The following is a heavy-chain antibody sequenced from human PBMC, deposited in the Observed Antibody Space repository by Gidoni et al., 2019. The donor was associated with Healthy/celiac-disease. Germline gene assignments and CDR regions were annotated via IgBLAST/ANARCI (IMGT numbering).Heavy chain of an antibody. CDR1: GFTFSSYS. CDR2: ISSSSSYI. Sequence: EMQLVESGGGLVKPGGSLRLSCAASGFTFSSYSMNWVRQAPGKGLEWVSSISSSSSYIYYADSVKGRFTISRDNAKNSLYLQMNSLRAEDTAVYYCARSSFNDLLGWFDPWGQGTLVTVSS. V-gene: IGHV3-21*01. D-gene: IGHD7-27*01. J-gene: IGHJ5*02. CDR3: ARSSFNDLLGWFDP.